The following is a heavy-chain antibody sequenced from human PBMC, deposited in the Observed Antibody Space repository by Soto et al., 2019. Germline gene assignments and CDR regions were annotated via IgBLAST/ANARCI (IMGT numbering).Heavy chain of an antibody. Sequence: GGSPRLSCAASGFTFSNAWMNWVRQAPGKGLEWVGRIKSKTDGGTTDYAAPVKGRFTISRDDSKNTLYLQMNSLKTEDTAVYYCTTSSARAYYYYYGMDVWGQGTTVTVSS. V-gene: IGHV3-15*07. J-gene: IGHJ6*02. CDR3: TTSSARAYYYYYGMDV. CDR1: GFTFSNAW. CDR2: IKSKTDGGTT. D-gene: IGHD6-6*01.